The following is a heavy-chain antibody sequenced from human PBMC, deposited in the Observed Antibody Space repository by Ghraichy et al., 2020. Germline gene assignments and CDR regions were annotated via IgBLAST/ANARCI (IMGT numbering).Heavy chain of an antibody. CDR3: VKDLVRGVIGSYYGMDV. D-gene: IGHD3-10*01. CDR1: GFTFSSYA. Sequence: GGSLRLSCSASGFTFSSYAMHWVRQAPGKGLEYVSAISSNGGSTYYADSVKGRFTISRDNSKNTLYLQMSSLRAEDTAVYYCVKDLVRGVIGSYYGMDVWGQGTTVTVSS. V-gene: IGHV3-64D*06. CDR2: ISSNGGST. J-gene: IGHJ6*02.